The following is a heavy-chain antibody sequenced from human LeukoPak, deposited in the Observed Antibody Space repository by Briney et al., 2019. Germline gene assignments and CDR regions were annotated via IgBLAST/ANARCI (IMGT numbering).Heavy chain of an antibody. V-gene: IGHV3-30*02. CDR1: GFTFSSYG. D-gene: IGHD3-10*01. J-gene: IGHJ3*02. CDR3: ARDSTTRMVRGVLDI. Sequence: GGSLRLSCAASGFTFSSYGMHWVRQAPGKGLEWVAFIRYDGGNKHYADSVKGRFTISRDNSKNTVYLQMNTLRAEDTAVYYCARDSTTRMVRGVLDIWGQGTMVTVSS. CDR2: IRYDGGNK.